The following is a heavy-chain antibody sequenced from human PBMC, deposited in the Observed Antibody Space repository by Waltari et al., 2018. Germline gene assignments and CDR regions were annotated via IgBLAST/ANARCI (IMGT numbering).Heavy chain of an antibody. J-gene: IGHJ4*02. V-gene: IGHV3-7*01. Sequence: EVQLVESGGGLAQPGGSLRLSCAAAGLGFETYWMTGVRQASGKGTEWVANIKEDGSEKYYMDSVKGRFTISRDNAKNSLYLQMNNLRVEDTAVYYCTRGGLDSSWYWRDWGQGTLVTVSS. CDR1: GLGFETYW. D-gene: IGHD6-13*01. CDR3: TRGGLDSSWYWRD. CDR2: IKEDGSEK.